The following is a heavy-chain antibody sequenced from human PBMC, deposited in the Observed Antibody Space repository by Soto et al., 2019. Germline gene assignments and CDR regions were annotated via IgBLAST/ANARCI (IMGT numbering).Heavy chain of an antibody. Sequence: SETLSLTCTVSGGSISSNYWTWIRQPPGKGLEWIGYVYNSGSTNYTPSLKSRVTISEDTSKSQFSLKVNSMTAADTAVYYCARYSSEAVAGYTLDNWGQGILVTVSS. CDR1: GGSISSNY. CDR3: ARYSSEAVAGYTLDN. V-gene: IGHV4-59*01. J-gene: IGHJ4*02. D-gene: IGHD6-13*01. CDR2: VYNSGST.